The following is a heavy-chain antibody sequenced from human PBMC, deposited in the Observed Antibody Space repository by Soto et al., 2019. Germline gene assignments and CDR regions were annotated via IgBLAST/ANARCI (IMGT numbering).Heavy chain of an antibody. CDR2: INPDNGTP. V-gene: IGHV1-2*02. Sequence: ASVTVSCKAAGSTFSDDFIHWVRQAPGQGREWMGWINPDNGTPYYAQKFKARVTMTRDTSLSTAYLVLSRLDSDDTAVYFCARSDALWVPGTLVTVSS. D-gene: IGHD2-2*01. CDR1: GSTFSDDF. J-gene: IGHJ4*02. CDR3: ARSDAL.